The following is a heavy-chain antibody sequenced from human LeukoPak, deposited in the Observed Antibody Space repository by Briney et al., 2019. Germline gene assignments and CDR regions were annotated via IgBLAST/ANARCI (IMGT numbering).Heavy chain of an antibody. D-gene: IGHD6-13*01. Sequence: PGGSLRLSCAASGFTVSSNYMNWVRQPPGKGLEWIGEINHSGSTNYNPSLKSRVTISVDTSKNQFSLKLSSVTAADTAVYYCARGLARSSSYSYYYYYGMDVWGQGTTVTVSS. CDR2: INHSGST. J-gene: IGHJ6*02. CDR1: GFTVSSNY. CDR3: ARGLARSSSYSYYYYYGMDV. V-gene: IGHV4-34*01.